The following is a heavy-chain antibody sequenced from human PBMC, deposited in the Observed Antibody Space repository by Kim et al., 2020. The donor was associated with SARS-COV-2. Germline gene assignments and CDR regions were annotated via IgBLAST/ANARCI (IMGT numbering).Heavy chain of an antibody. Sequence: GGSLRLSCAASGFTFSSYAMSWVRQAPGKGLEWVSAISGSGGSTYYADSVKGRFTISRDNSKNTLYLQMNSLRAEDTAVYYCAKSLYTLWFGDLGLSGMDVWGQGTTVTVSS. J-gene: IGHJ6*02. CDR1: GFTFSSYA. V-gene: IGHV3-23*01. CDR2: ISGSGGST. CDR3: AKSLYTLWFGDLGLSGMDV. D-gene: IGHD3-10*01.